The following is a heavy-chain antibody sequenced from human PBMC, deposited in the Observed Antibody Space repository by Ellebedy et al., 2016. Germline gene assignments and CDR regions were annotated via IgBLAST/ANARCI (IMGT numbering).Heavy chain of an antibody. V-gene: IGHV3-23*01. D-gene: IGHD6-13*01. CDR3: ATSPLPMSNSWYYFDY. Sequence: GGSLRLSCSASGFTFSNYAMNWVRQAPGKGLEWVSAISVRGGRTYYADSVKGRVTISRDDSKDTLFLQMNSLRAEDTAVYFCATSPLPMSNSWYYFDYWGQGTPVTVSS. CDR1: GFTFSNYA. J-gene: IGHJ4*02. CDR2: ISVRGGRT.